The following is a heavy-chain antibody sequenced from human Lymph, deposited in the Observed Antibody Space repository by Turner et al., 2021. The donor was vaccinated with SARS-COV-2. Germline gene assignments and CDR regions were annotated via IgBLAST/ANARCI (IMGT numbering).Heavy chain of an antibody. CDR1: GFTFDDYA. J-gene: IGHJ4*02. CDR3: AKEGLSGRRLQFVPYFAY. V-gene: IGHV3-43*02. D-gene: IGHD5-12*01. CDR2: ISGDGGST. Sequence: EVQPVASGGGVVQPGGSLRLSCAASGFTFDDYAMHWVRQAPGKGLEWVSLISGDGGSTYYADSVKGRFTISRDDSKNSLYLQINSLRTEDTALYYCAKEGLSGRRLQFVPYFAYWGQGTLVSVSS.